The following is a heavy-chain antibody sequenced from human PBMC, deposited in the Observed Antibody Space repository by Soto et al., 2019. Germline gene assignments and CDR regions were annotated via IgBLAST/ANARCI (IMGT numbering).Heavy chain of an antibody. Sequence: ASVKVSCKASGYTFTSYYMHWVRQAPGQGLAWMGIINPSGGSTSDAQKFQGRVTMTRDKSTSTVYMELSSLRSEDTAVYYCARELYYYDSSGKWDAFHIWGQGTMVTVPS. CDR2: INPSGGST. CDR1: GYTFTSYY. V-gene: IGHV1-46*01. J-gene: IGHJ3*02. D-gene: IGHD3-22*01. CDR3: ARELYYYDSSGKWDAFHI.